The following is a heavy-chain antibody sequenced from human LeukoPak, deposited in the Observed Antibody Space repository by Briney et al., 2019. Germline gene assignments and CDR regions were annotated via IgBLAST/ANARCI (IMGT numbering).Heavy chain of an antibody. D-gene: IGHD4-17*01. CDR2: ISGSSGLT. CDR3: ARRGESAKYDDYRFDY. V-gene: IGHV3-23*01. J-gene: IGHJ4*02. Sequence: GGSLRLSCAASGFTFSNYAMSWVRQAPGRGLEWVSAISGSSGLTYYADSVKGRFTISRDNSKNTLYLQMNSLRAEDTAVYYCARRGESAKYDDYRFDYWGQGTLVTVSS. CDR1: GFTFSNYA.